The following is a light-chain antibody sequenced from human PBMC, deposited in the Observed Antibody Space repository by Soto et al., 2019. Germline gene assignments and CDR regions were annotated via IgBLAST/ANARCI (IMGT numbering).Light chain of an antibody. CDR2: LNSDGSH. J-gene: IGLJ2*01. CDR1: RGHSSYA. V-gene: IGLV4-69*01. CDR3: QTWGTDIVV. Sequence: QPVLTQSPSASASLGASVKLTCTLSRGHSSYAIAWHQQQPEKGPRYLMKLNSDGSHSKGDGIPDRFSGSSSGAERYLTISSLQSEDEADYYCQTWGTDIVVFGGGTKLTVL.